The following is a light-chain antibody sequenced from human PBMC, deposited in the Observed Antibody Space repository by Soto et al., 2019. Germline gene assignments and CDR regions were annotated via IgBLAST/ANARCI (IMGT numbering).Light chain of an antibody. CDR2: KVS. V-gene: IGLV2-8*01. CDR1: RSDVGGYND. CDR3: CAYAGRNSIV. J-gene: IGLJ2*01. Sequence: QSALTQPPSASGSPRQSVTISCTGTRSDVGGYNDVSWYQQHPGKAPKLMIYKVSKRPSGVPDRFSGSKSGNTASLTVSGLRAEEDDDYYRCAYAGRNSIVFGGGTKLTVL.